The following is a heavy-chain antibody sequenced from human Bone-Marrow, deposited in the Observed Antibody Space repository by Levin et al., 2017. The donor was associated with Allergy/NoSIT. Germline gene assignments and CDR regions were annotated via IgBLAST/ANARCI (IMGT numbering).Heavy chain of an antibody. CDR3: AKSADSSAWYWFDP. Sequence: PGGSLRLSCAASGFTFSSYSMNWVRQAPGKGLEWVSSISSSSSHIYYADSVKGRFTISRDNAKNSLYLQMNSLRAEDTAVYYCAKSADSSAWYWFDPWGQGTLVTVSS. D-gene: IGHD6-19*01. J-gene: IGHJ5*02. CDR2: ISSSSSHI. CDR1: GFTFSSYS. V-gene: IGHV3-21*01.